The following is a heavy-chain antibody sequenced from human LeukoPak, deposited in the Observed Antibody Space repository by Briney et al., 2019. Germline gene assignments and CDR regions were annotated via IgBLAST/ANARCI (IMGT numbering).Heavy chain of an antibody. CDR1: GFTFDDYA. Sequence: PGRSLRLSCAASGFTFDDYAMHWVRQAPGKGLEWVSGISWNSGSIGYADSVKGRFTISRDNAKNSLYLQMNGLRAEDTAVYYCAAGYDYVWGSYRFDYWGQGTLVTVSS. CDR3: AAGYDYVWGSYRFDY. CDR2: ISWNSGSI. V-gene: IGHV3-9*01. J-gene: IGHJ4*02. D-gene: IGHD3-16*02.